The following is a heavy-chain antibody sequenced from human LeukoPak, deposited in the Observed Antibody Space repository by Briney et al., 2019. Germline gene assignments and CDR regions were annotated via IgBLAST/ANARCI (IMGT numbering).Heavy chain of an antibody. CDR1: GYTFTSYG. V-gene: IGHV1-18*01. D-gene: IGHD4-17*01. CDR3: ARDPDYGDVKLAFDI. Sequence: ASVKVSCKASGYTFTSYGINWVRKAPGQGLEWMGWISTYSGNTKYAQKLQGRVTMSTDTSTSTAYMELRSLRSDDTAVYYCARDPDYGDVKLAFDIWGQGTMVTVSS. J-gene: IGHJ3*02. CDR2: ISTYSGNT.